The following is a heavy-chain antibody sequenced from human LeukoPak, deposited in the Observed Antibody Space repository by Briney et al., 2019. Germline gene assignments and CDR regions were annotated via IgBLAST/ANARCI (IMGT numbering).Heavy chain of an antibody. V-gene: IGHV4-61*02. CDR2: IYTSGST. J-gene: IGHJ3*02. CDR3: ARAERWLQLNAFDI. D-gene: IGHD5-24*01. CDR1: GGSISSGSYY. Sequence: TLSLTCTVSGGSISSGSYYGSWIRQPAGKGLEWIGRIYTSGSTNYNPSLKSRVTISVDTSKNQFSLKLSSVTAADTAVYYCARAERWLQLNAFDIWGQGTMVTVSS.